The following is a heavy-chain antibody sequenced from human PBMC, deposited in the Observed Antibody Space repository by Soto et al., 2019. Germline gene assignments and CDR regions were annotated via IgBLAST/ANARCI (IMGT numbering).Heavy chain of an antibody. CDR2: INHSGST. V-gene: IGHV4-34*01. J-gene: IGHJ4*02. CDR3: ARGSSWSFDY. Sequence: QVQLQQWGAGLLKPSETLSLTCAVYGGSFSGYYWSWIRQPPGKGLEWIGEINHSGSTNYNPSLKSRDTISVDTSKNQFSLKLSSVTAADTAVYYCARGSSWSFDYWGQGTLVTVSS. CDR1: GGSFSGYY. D-gene: IGHD3-3*01.